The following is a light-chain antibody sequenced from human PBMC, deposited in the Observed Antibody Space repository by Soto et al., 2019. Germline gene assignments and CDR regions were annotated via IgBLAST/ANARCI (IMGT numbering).Light chain of an antibody. V-gene: IGKV3-11*01. CDR1: QSISSH. Sequence: EIVLTQSPATLSLSPGERATLSCRASQSISSHLAWYQQKPGQAPRLVMYDASNRATGIPARFSGSGSGTDFTLTISSLEPEDFALYYCQQRVNWPLTFGGGTKLEIK. CDR2: DAS. J-gene: IGKJ4*01. CDR3: QQRVNWPLT.